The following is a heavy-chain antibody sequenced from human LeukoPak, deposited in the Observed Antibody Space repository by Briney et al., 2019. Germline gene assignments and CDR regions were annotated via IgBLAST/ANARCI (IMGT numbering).Heavy chain of an antibody. Sequence: ASVKVSCKASGYTFTGYYMHWVRQAPGQGLEWMRWINPNSGGTNYAQKFQGWVTMTRDTSISTAYMELSRLGSDDTAVYYCARDSNYDLLTASAFDIWGQGTMVTVSS. CDR1: GYTFTGYY. V-gene: IGHV1-2*04. CDR2: INPNSGGT. D-gene: IGHD3-9*01. CDR3: ARDSNYDLLTASAFDI. J-gene: IGHJ3*02.